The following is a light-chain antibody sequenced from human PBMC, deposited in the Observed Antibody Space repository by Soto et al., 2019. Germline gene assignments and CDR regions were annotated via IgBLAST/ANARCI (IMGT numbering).Light chain of an antibody. J-gene: IGLJ1*01. CDR2: DVS. V-gene: IGLV2-11*01. CDR1: SSDVGGYNY. Sequence: QSVLTQPRSLSESPGQSVTISCTGTSSDVGGYNYVSWYQQHPGKAPKLMIYDVSKRPSGVPDRFSGSKSGNTASLTISGLRAEDEADYYCCSYAGTPYVFGTGTKVTVL. CDR3: CSYAGTPYV.